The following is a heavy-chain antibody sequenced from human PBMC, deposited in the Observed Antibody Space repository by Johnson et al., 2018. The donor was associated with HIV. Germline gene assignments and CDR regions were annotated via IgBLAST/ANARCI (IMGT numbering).Heavy chain of an antibody. D-gene: IGHD3-16*01. CDR3: AREVYAHDAFDI. CDR2: MSYEGSNK. V-gene: IGHV3-30*03. Sequence: QVQLVESGGGVVQPGRSLRLSCAASGFTFSSYGMHWVRQAPGKGLEWVAVMSYEGSNKNYADSVKGRFTISRDNFKNTLYLQMNSLRPEDTAVYYCAREVYAHDAFDIWGQGTMVTVSS. J-gene: IGHJ3*02. CDR1: GFTFSSYG.